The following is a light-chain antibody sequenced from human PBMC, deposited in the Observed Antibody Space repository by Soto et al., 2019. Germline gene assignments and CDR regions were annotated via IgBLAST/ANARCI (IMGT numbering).Light chain of an antibody. CDR1: QDINKN. Sequence: DIQVTQSPSSLSASVGDRVTITCRASQDINKNLIWYQQKPGKAPKLLIYDASDLETGVPSRFSGGGSGTGFTFTISRLQPEDFATDYCQQYESLPLTFGQGTRME. J-gene: IGKJ5*01. CDR2: DAS. CDR3: QQYESLPLT. V-gene: IGKV1-33*01.